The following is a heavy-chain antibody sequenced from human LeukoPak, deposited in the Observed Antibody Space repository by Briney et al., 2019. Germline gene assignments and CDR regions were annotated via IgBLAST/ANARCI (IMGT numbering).Heavy chain of an antibody. CDR2: IKQDGREK. CDR1: GFTLISYW. J-gene: IGHJ6*03. D-gene: IGHD4-11*01. Sequence: PRGSLRLAFSASGFTLISYWVSWGRQAPGKGLEWVATIKQDGREKTYVESVKGRFTISRDNAKNSGYLQMTGLRAEDTALYYCAKDATAVPSTVYMDVWGKGTTVTISS. CDR3: AKDATAVPSTVYMDV. V-gene: IGHV3-7*01.